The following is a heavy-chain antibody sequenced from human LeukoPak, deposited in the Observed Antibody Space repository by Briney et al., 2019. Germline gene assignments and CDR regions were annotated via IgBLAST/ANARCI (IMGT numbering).Heavy chain of an antibody. Sequence: PGGSLRLSCAASGFTFSSYAMHWVRQAPGKGLEYVSAISSNGGSTYYANSVKGRFTISRDNSKNTLYLQMNSLRAEDTAVYYCARSEEGYCSSTSCLNWFDPWGQGTLVTVSS. D-gene: IGHD2-2*01. J-gene: IGHJ5*02. CDR2: ISSNGGST. V-gene: IGHV3-64*01. CDR3: ARSEEGYCSSTSCLNWFDP. CDR1: GFTFSSYA.